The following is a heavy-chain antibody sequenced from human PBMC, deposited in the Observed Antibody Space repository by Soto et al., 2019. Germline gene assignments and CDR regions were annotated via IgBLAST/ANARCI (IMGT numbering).Heavy chain of an antibody. CDR3: AKDPGYSSGWYHY. D-gene: IGHD6-19*01. J-gene: IGHJ4*02. CDR1: GFTFSSYA. V-gene: IGHV3-23*01. Sequence: PGGSLRLSCAASGFTFSSYAMSWVRQAPGKGLEWVSAISGSGGSTYYADSVKGRFTISRGNSKNTLYLQMNSLRAEDTAVYYCAKDPGYSSGWYHYWGQGTLVTVSS. CDR2: ISGSGGST.